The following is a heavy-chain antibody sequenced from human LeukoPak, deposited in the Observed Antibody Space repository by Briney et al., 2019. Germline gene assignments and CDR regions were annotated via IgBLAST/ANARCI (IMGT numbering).Heavy chain of an antibody. Sequence: ASVKVSCKASGYTFTTYLMHWVRQAPGQRLEWMGWISPGNGNTKYSEKFQGRLTITRDTSASTAYMELSSLRSEDSAVYHCARGPFSSSWHQNAIDYWGQGTLVTVSS. J-gene: IGHJ4*02. CDR2: ISPGNGNT. V-gene: IGHV1-3*01. D-gene: IGHD6-13*01. CDR1: GYTFTTYL. CDR3: ARGPFSSSWHQNAIDY.